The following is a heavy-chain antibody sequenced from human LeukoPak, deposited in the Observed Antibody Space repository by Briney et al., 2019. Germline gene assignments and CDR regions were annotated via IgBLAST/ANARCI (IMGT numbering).Heavy chain of an antibody. CDR1: GGSISTGNNH. Sequence: SETLSLTCTVSGGSISTGNNHWSWIRQPPGKGLEWIGYIFYSGRTYYNASLKSRVTISMDTSKNQFSLKLTSVTAADTAVFYCARSRDYDSSGYPYYFDTWGQGTLVTVSS. CDR2: IFYSGRT. CDR3: ARSRDYDSSGYPYYFDT. V-gene: IGHV4-30-4*01. D-gene: IGHD3-22*01. J-gene: IGHJ4*02.